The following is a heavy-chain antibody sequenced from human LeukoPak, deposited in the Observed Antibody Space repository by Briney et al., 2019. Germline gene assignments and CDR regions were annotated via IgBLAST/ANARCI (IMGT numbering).Heavy chain of an antibody. CDR2: ISSSSSYI. CDR3: ARGSGYYGSGSRNHYNWFDP. Sequence: GGSLRLSCAASGFTFSSYSMNWVRQAPGKGLEWVSSISSSSSYIYYADSVKGRFTISRDNAKNSLYLQMNSLRAEDTAVYYCARGSGYYGSGSRNHYNWFDPWGQGTLVTVSS. V-gene: IGHV3-21*01. D-gene: IGHD3-10*01. CDR1: GFTFSSYS. J-gene: IGHJ5*02.